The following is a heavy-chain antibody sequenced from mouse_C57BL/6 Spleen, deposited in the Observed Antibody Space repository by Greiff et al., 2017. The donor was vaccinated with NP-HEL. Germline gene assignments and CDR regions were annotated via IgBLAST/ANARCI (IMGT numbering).Heavy chain of an antibody. J-gene: IGHJ4*01. D-gene: IGHD2-5*01. CDR3: ATDSNHVMDY. Sequence: QVQLKQSGPELVKPGASVKISCKASGYAFSSSWMNWVKQRPGKGLEWIGRIYPGDGDTNYNGKFKGKATLTADKSSSTAYMQLSSLTSEDSAVYFCATDSNHVMDYWGQGTSVTVSS. V-gene: IGHV1-82*01. CDR2: IYPGDGDT. CDR1: GYAFSSSW.